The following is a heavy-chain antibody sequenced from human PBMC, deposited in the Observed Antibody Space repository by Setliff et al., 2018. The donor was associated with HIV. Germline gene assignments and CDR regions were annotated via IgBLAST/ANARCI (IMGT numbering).Heavy chain of an antibody. Sequence: GGSLRLSCAASGFTVSSNEMSWVRQAPGKGLEWVSSISGGSTYYADSRKGRFTISRDNSKNTLYLQMNSLRAEDTAVYYPIVVVAAIFDYWGQGTLVTVSS. CDR2: ISGGST. D-gene: IGHD2-15*01. V-gene: IGHV3-66*01. J-gene: IGHJ4*02. CDR1: GFTVSSNE. CDR3: IVVVAAIFDY.